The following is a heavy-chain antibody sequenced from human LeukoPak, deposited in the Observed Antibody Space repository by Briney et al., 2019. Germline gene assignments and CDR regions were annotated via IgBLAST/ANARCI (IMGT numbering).Heavy chain of an antibody. D-gene: IGHD3-3*01. V-gene: IGHV4-4*07. CDR3: AREVPYYDFWSGYYSFDY. Sequence: PSETLSLTCTVSGGSLSSYYWSWIRQPAGKGVEWIGRIYTSGSTNYNPSLTSRVTMSVDTSKTQFSLKLSSVPAADTAVYYCAREVPYYDFWSGYYSFDYWGQGTLVTVSS. J-gene: IGHJ4*02. CDR2: IYTSGST. CDR1: GGSLSSYY.